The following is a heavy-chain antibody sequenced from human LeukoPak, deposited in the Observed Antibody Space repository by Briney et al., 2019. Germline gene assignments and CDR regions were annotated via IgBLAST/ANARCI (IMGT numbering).Heavy chain of an antibody. J-gene: IGHJ5*02. Sequence: PGGSLRLSCAASEFTFSTYAMSWVRQAPGKGLEWVSTIGGSGGSTYYADSVKGRFTISRDNSKNTLYLQMSSLRAEDTAVYYRARDRGTVLLWFGELETWGQGTLVTVSP. CDR2: IGGSGGST. D-gene: IGHD3-10*01. CDR3: ARDRGTVLLWFGELET. CDR1: EFTFSTYA. V-gene: IGHV3-23*01.